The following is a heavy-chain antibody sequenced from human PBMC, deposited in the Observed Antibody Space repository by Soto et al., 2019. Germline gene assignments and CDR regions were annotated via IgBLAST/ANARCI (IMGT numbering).Heavy chain of an antibody. Sequence: QVQLQESDPGLVKPSQTLSLTCTVSGSSINNAEDNWTWIRQPPGKGLEYIGYITYSGNTLYKSSCKSLIKMSVDTSKKDFSLSLISVTAAGTAVYYYDIDRPHLQETTGRIDSWGLGMLVTVSS. J-gene: IGHJ4*02. CDR3: DIDRPHLQETTGRIDS. CDR2: ITYSGNT. V-gene: IGHV4-30-4*01. D-gene: IGHD1-7*01. CDR1: GSSINNAEDN.